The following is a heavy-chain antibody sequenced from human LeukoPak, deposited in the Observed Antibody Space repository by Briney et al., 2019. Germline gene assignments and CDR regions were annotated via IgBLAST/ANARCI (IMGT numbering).Heavy chain of an antibody. D-gene: IGHD2-2*01. J-gene: IGHJ4*02. Sequence: GGSLRLSCAASGFTFSSYGMHWVRQAPGKGLEWVAFIRYDGSNKYYADSVKGRFTISRDNSKNTLYLQMNSLRAEDTAVYYCANTPPYCSSTSCFSFDYWGQGTLVTVSS. CDR3: ANTPPYCSSTSCFSFDY. V-gene: IGHV3-30*02. CDR1: GFTFSSYG. CDR2: IRYDGSNK.